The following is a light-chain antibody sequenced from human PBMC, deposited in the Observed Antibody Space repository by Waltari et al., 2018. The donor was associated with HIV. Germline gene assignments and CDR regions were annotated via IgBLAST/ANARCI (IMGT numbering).Light chain of an antibody. J-gene: IGKJ2*01. CDR3: QQSYRMPYT. V-gene: IGKV1-39*01. CDR1: QNITTF. Sequence: DIQVTQSPSPLSASLGGRVTIACRASQNITTFLNWYQQRPGRAPKLLIYTTSNLQSGVSSRFRGSGSGTDFVLTVTNLQPEDSATYFCQQSYRMPYTFGQGTK. CDR2: TTS.